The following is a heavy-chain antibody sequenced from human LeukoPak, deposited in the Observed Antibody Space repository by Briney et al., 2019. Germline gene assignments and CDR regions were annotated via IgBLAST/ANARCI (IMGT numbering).Heavy chain of an antibody. CDR3: ARVGDCGDDCYSHDY. CDR1: GGSINGFH. V-gene: IGHV4-59*08. CDR2: ISHTGNT. J-gene: IGHJ4*02. Sequence: SETLPLTCTVSGGSINGFHWGWVRQPPGKGLEYLGFISHTGNTNYSPSLKSRVTISIDTSKNHFSLELRSVTAADTAVYFCARVGDCGDDCYSHDYWGQGTLVSVSS. D-gene: IGHD2-21*02.